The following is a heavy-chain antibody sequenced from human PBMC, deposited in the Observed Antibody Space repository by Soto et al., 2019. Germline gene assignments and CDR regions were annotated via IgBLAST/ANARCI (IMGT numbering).Heavy chain of an antibody. CDR3: AKDRAVTQARSYFDY. CDR2: ISYDGSNK. D-gene: IGHD3-10*01. Sequence: GSLRLSCAASGFTFSSYGMHWVRQAPGKGLEWEAVISYDGSNKYYADSVKGRSTISRDNSKNTLYLQMNSLRAEDTAVYYCAKDRAVTQARSYFDYWGQGTLVTVSS. V-gene: IGHV3-30*18. CDR1: GFTFSSYG. J-gene: IGHJ4*02.